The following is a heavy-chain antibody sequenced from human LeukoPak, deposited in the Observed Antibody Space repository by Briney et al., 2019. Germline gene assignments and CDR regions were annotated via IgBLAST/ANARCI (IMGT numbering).Heavy chain of an antibody. CDR2: INPSGGST. V-gene: IGHV1-46*01. CDR3: ARAGYSYGYYDY. J-gene: IGHJ4*02. Sequence: ASVKVSCKASGYTFTGYYMHWVRQAPGQGLEWMGIINPSGGSTSYAQKFQGRVTMTRDTSTSTVYMELSSLRSEDTAVYYCARAGYSYGYYDYWGQGTLVTVSS. D-gene: IGHD5-18*01. CDR1: GYTFTGYY.